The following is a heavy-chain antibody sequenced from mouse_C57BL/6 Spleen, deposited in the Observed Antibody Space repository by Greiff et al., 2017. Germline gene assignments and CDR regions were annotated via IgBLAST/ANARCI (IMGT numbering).Heavy chain of an antibody. CDR3: ALIYDGYPWFAY. J-gene: IGHJ3*01. V-gene: IGHV1-74*01. D-gene: IGHD2-3*01. Sequence: QVQLQQPGAELVKPGASVKVSCKASGYTFTSYWMHWVKQRPGQGLEWIGRIHPSDSDTNYNQKFKGKATLTVDKSSSTAYMQLSSLTSEYSAVYYCALIYDGYPWFAYWGQGILVTVSA. CDR2: IHPSDSDT. CDR1: GYTFTSYW.